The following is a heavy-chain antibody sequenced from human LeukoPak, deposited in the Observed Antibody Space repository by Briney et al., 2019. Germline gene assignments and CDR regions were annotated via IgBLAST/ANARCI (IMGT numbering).Heavy chain of an antibody. J-gene: IGHJ4*02. CDR3: ARTGYCSGGSCYRTYYFDY. Sequence: GGSLRLSCAASGFTFSSYSMNWVRQAPGKGLEWVSYISSSRAIYYADSVKGRFTISRDNAKNSLYLQMNSLRDEDTAVYYCARTGYCSGGSCYRTYYFDYWGRGTLVTVCS. D-gene: IGHD2-15*01. V-gene: IGHV3-48*02. CDR2: ISSSRAI. CDR1: GFTFSSYS.